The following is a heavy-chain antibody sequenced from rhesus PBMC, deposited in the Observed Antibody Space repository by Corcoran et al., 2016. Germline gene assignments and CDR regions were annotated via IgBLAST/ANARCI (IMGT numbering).Heavy chain of an antibody. J-gene: IGHJ5-1*01. CDR2: IYRNSEST. Sequence: QVQLQESGPGVVKPSETLYLTCAVSGGTISSDYYYWSWIRQPTGKGLEWIGGIYRNSESTNYNPSLKNRVTLVKDTSKNQFSLKLSSVTATDTAVYYCAREGIAAGLNRFDVWGPGVLVTVSS. CDR3: AREGIAAGLNRFDV. CDR1: GGTISSDYYY. V-gene: IGHV4S12*01. D-gene: IGHD6-13*01.